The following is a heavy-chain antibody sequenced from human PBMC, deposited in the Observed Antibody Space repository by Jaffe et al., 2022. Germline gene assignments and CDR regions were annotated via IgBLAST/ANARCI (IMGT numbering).Heavy chain of an antibody. J-gene: IGHJ3*02. D-gene: IGHD3-9*01. CDR1: GASISTGSYY. V-gene: IGHV4-61*02. CDR2: IYTGGST. Sequence: QVQLQESGPGLVKPSQTLSLTCTVSGASISTGSYYWSWIRQPAGKGLEWIGRIYTGGSTNYNPSLKSRVTISADTSRNQFSLNLSSVTAADTAVYYCAREDDILPGFHSDALDIWGQGTMVTVSS. CDR3: AREDDILPGFHSDALDI.